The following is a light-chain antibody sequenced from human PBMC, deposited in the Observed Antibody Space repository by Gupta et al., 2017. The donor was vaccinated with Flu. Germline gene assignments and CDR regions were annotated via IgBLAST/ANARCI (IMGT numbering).Light chain of an antibody. CDR2: GAS. CDR1: QSVSSN. CDR3: QQYNNWPPRS. J-gene: IGKJ2*03. Sequence: EIVMTQSPATLSVSPGERATLSCRASQSVSSNLAWYQQKHGQAPRLLIYGASTRATGIPARFSGSGSGTEFTLTISSLQSEDFAVYYFQQYNNWPPRSFGQGTKLEIK. V-gene: IGKV3-15*01.